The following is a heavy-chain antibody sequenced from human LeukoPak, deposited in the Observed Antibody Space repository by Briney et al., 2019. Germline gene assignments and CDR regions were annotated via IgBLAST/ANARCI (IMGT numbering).Heavy chain of an antibody. CDR1: GFTFSTYT. CDR3: ARDAGYVRFDF. J-gene: IGHJ4*02. Sequence: GGSLRLSCAASGFTFSTYTMLWLRQAPGKGLEYVSSISGNGGSREYANSVKGRFTISRDNSRNTLYLQMGSLRAEDMAVYYCARDAGYVRFDFWGQGTLATVSS. D-gene: IGHD5-18*01. CDR2: ISGNGGSR. V-gene: IGHV3-64*01.